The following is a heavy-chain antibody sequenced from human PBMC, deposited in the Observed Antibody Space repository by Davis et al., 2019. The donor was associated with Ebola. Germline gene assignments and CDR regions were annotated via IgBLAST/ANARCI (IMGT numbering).Heavy chain of an antibody. D-gene: IGHD1-26*01. J-gene: IGHJ6*03. Sequence: KVSCKGSGYSFTTYWIGWVRQMPGKGLEWMGIIYPGDSETRYSPSLQGQVTISADKSISTAYLQWSSLKASDTAMYYCAMYSRYRNYYYYMDVWGKGTTVTVSS. CDR2: IYPGDSET. V-gene: IGHV5-51*01. CDR3: AMYSRYRNYYYYMDV. CDR1: GYSFTTYW.